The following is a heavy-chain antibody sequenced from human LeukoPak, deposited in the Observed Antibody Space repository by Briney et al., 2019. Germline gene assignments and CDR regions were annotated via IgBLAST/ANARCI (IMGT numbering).Heavy chain of an antibody. CDR2: IKGDGIST. Sequence: GGSLRLSCPASGFDFSSNWMHWVRHAPGQGLVWVSRIKGDGISTNYADSVKGRFTISRDIAKNTLYLQMNSLRAEDTGVYYCAKDHYWSIDYWGRGTLVTVSS. CDR3: AKDHYWSIDY. J-gene: IGHJ4*02. V-gene: IGHV3-74*01. CDR1: GFDFSSNW. D-gene: IGHD3-3*01.